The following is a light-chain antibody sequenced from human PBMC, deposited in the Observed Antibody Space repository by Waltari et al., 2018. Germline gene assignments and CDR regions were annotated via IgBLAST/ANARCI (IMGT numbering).Light chain of an antibody. J-gene: IGKJ1*01. CDR1: QSIGRS. CDR3: QKYERLPAT. CDR2: DIS. Sequence: SLSLGDRATLSCRASQSIGRSVVWYQQRPGQAPRLLIYDISRRATGIPDRFSGSGYGTDFSLTISRLEPEDFAVYYCQKYERLPATFGQGTTVEIK. V-gene: IGKV3-20*01.